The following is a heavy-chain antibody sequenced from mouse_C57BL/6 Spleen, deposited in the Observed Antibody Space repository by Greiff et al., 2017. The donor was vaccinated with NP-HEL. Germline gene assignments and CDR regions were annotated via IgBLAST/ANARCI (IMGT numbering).Heavy chain of an antibody. Sequence: EVKVVESEGGLVQPGSSMKLSCTASGFTFSDYYMAWVRQVPEKGLEWVANINYDGSSTYYLDSLKSRFIISRDNAKNILYLQMSSLKSEDTATYYCARSDGYRAMDYWGQGTSVTVSS. CDR2: INYDGSST. D-gene: IGHD2-3*01. V-gene: IGHV5-16*01. CDR1: GFTFSDYY. J-gene: IGHJ4*01. CDR3: ARSDGYRAMDY.